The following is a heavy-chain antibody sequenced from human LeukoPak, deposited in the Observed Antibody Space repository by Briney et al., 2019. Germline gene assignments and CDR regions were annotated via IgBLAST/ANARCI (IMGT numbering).Heavy chain of an antibody. V-gene: IGHV3-7*03. CDR1: GFTFSSYW. Sequence: PGGSLRLSCAASGFTFSSYWMTWDRQAPGKGLEWVAIMKSDGNEEYYVDSVKGRFTIFRDNTKYSLYLQMNNLRAEDTAVYYCVRETMWSFDYWGQGSLVTVSS. CDR3: VRETMWSFDY. J-gene: IGHJ4*02. CDR2: MKSDGNEE. D-gene: IGHD3-10*01.